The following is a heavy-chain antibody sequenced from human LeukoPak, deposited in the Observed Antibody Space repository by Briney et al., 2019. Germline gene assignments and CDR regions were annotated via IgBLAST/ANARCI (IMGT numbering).Heavy chain of an antibody. V-gene: IGHV4-59*08. CDR3: ARRRGYSYGD. CDR2: IYYSGST. J-gene: IGHJ4*02. D-gene: IGHD5-18*01. Sequence: SGTLSLTCAVSGGSISSYYWSWIRQPPGKGLEWIGYIYYSGSTNYNPSLKSRVTISVDTSKNQFSLKLSSVTAADTAVYYCARRRGYSYGDWGQGTLVTVSS. CDR1: GGSISSYY.